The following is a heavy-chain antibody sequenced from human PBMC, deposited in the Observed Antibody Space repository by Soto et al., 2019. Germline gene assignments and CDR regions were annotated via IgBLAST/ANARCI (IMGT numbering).Heavy chain of an antibody. J-gene: IGHJ4*02. Sequence: SVKVSCKASGYPFTNNDVSWVRQATGQGLEWMGGIIPIFGTANYAQKFQGRVTITADESTSTAYMELSSLRSEDTAVYYCARASNYYDSSGYGYWGQGTLVTVSS. CDR2: IIPIFGTA. D-gene: IGHD3-22*01. CDR3: ARASNYYDSSGYGY. CDR1: GYPFTNND. V-gene: IGHV1-69*13.